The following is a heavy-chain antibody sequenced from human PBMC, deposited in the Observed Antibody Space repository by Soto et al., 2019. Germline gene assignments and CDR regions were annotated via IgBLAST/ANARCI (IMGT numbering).Heavy chain of an antibody. V-gene: IGHV1-18*01. J-gene: IGHJ3*02. CDR2: ISAYNGNT. D-gene: IGHD3-10*01. Sequence: SVKVSSTASGYSFTSYGSIWVRKAPGQGLEWMGWISAYNGNTNYAQKLQCRVTMTTDTSTSTAYMELRSLRSDDTAVYYCARDRVLPRRPSGSGSWDAFDIRGQATMVTVSS. CDR3: ARDRVLPRRPSGSGSWDAFDI. CDR1: GYSFTSYG.